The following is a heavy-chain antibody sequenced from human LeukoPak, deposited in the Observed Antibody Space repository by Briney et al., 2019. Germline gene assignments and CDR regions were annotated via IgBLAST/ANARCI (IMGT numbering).Heavy chain of an antibody. D-gene: IGHD3-22*01. V-gene: IGHV4-59*01. CDR2: IYYSVST. J-gene: IGHJ1*01. CDR3: ARADYDSSGYYPQPTYFQH. Sequence: SETLSLTCTVAGGSISSYYWSWIRQPPGKGLEWIGYIYYSVSTNYNPSLKSRVTISVDTSKNQFSLKLSSMTAADTAVYYCARADYDSSGYYPQPTYFQHWGQGTLVTVSS. CDR1: GGSISSYY.